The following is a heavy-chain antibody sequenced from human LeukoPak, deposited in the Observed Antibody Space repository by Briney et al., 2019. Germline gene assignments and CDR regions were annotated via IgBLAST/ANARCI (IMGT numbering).Heavy chain of an antibody. CDR1: GYTFTSYD. J-gene: IGHJ6*03. V-gene: IGHV1-8*01. Sequence: ASLKVSCKASGYTFTSYDIDWVRQATGQGLEWMGWMNPNSGNTGYAQKFQGRVTMTRNTSISTAYMELSCLRSEDTAVYYCARAPLTTVTTGFYYYYMDVWGKGTTVTVSS. CDR2: MNPNSGNT. CDR3: ARAPLTTVTTGFYYYYMDV. D-gene: IGHD4-11*01.